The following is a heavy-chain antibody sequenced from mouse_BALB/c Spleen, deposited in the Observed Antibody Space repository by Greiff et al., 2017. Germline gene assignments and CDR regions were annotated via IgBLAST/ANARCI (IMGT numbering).Heavy chain of an antibody. V-gene: IGHV5-6*01. CDR2: ISSGGSYT. Sequence: EVQRVESGGDLVKPGGSLKLSCAASGFTFSSYGMSWVRQTPDKRLEWVATISSGGSYTYYPDSVKGRFTISRDNAKNTLYLQMSSLKSEDTAMYYCARHGGYDGNYAMDYWGQGTSVTVSS. D-gene: IGHD2-14*01. CDR3: ARHGGYDGNYAMDY. CDR1: GFTFSSYG. J-gene: IGHJ4*01.